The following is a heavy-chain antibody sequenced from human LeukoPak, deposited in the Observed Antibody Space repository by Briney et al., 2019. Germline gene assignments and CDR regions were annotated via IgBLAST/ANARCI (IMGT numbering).Heavy chain of an antibody. CDR1: GFTFGDYA. J-gene: IGHJ5*02. CDR2: INHSGST. CDR3: ARGKNYYGSGSYYNAKPRPLNWFDP. V-gene: IGHV4-34*01. D-gene: IGHD3-10*01. Sequence: GSLRLSCTASGFTFGDYAMSWIRQPPGKGLEWIGEINHSGSTNYNPSLKSRVTISVDTSKNQFSLKLSSVTAADTAVYYCARGKNYYGSGSYYNAKPRPLNWFDPWGQGTLVTVSS.